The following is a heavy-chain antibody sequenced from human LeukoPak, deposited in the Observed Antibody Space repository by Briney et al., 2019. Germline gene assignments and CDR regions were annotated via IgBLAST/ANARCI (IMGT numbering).Heavy chain of an antibody. CDR1: GFTFNSYA. D-gene: IGHD2-21*02. Sequence: GGSLRLSCAASGFTFNSYAMSWVRQAPGKGLEWVSSLSGSSISTYYADSVKGRFTLSRDNSKNTLYLQMNSLRAEDTAVYYCAKLKAYCGGDCYPDFDYWGQGTLVTVSS. V-gene: IGHV3-23*01. J-gene: IGHJ4*02. CDR3: AKLKAYCGGDCYPDFDY. CDR2: LSGSSIST.